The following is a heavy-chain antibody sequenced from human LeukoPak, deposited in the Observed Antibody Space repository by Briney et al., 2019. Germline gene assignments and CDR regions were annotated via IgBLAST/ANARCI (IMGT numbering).Heavy chain of an antibody. V-gene: IGHV4-59*01. CDR2: IYYSGST. J-gene: IGHJ4*02. Sequence: TSETLTLTCTVSGDSISSYYWSWIRQPPGKGLEWIAYIYYSGSTNYNPSLKSRVTISVDTSKNQFSLKLSSVTAADTAVYYCATEWATDYFDYWGQGTLVTVSS. CDR1: GDSISSYY. CDR3: ATEWATDYFDY.